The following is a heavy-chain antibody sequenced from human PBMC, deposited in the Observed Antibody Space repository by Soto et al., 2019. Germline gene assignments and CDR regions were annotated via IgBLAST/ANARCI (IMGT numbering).Heavy chain of an antibody. CDR3: ARVEEFYYYYYGMDV. CDR1: GYTFTSYG. V-gene: IGHV1-18*01. CDR2: ISAYNGNT. Sequence: GASVKVSCKASGYTFTSYGISWVRQAPGQGLEWMGRISAYNGNTNYAQKLQGRVTMTTDTSTSTAYMELRSLRSDDTAVYYCARVEEFYYYYYGMDVWGQGTTVTVSS. J-gene: IGHJ6*02.